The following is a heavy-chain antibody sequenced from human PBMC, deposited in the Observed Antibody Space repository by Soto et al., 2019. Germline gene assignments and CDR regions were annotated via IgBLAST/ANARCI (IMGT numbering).Heavy chain of an antibody. Sequence: PETLPLTCAVYGGSFSGYYWSWIRQPPGKGLEWIGEINHSGSTNYNPSLKSRVTISVDTSKNQFSLKLSPVTAADTAVYYCARAPFPGTPQGENHNYSYSYMDVWGKGTTVTV. J-gene: IGHJ6*03. CDR1: GGSFSGYY. D-gene: IGHD1-7*01. V-gene: IGHV4-34*01. CDR3: ARAPFPGTPQGENHNYSYSYMDV. CDR2: INHSGST.